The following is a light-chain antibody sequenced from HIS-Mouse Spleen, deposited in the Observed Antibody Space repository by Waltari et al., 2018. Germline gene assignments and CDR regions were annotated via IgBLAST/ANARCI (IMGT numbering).Light chain of an antibody. CDR1: ALPKKY. Sequence: SYDLTQPPSVSVSPGQTARITCSGDALPKKYPYWYQQKSGQAPVLVIYEDTKRPSGIPGGFSGSSSGTTATLTISGAQVEDEADYYCYSTDSSGNHRVFGGGTKLTVL. J-gene: IGLJ2*01. V-gene: IGLV3-10*01. CDR3: YSTDSSGNHRV. CDR2: EDT.